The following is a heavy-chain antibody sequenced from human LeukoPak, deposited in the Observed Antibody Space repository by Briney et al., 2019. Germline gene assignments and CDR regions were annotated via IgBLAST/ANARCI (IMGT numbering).Heavy chain of an antibody. V-gene: IGHV3-43D*03. D-gene: IGHD3-16*01. CDR2: ISWDGGST. CDR1: GFTFDDYA. Sequence: PGGSLRLSCAASGFTFDDYAMHWVRQAPGKGLEWVSLISWDGGSTYYADSVKGRFTISRDNSKNSLYLQMNSLRAEDTALYYCAKDRYQSRASSGEPFSPPDYWGQGTLVTVSS. J-gene: IGHJ4*02. CDR3: AKDRYQSRASSGEPFSPPDY.